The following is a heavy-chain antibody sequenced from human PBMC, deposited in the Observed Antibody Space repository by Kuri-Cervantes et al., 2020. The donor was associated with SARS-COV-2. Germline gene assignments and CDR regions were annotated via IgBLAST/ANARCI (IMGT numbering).Heavy chain of an antibody. Sequence: LSLTCAASGFTFSSYSMNWVRQAPGKGLEWVSYISSSSSTIYYADSVKGRFTISRDNAKNSLYLQMNSLRDEDTAVYYCAKDADSSGYYYFGYWGQGTLVTVSS. CDR3: AKDADSSGYYYFGY. D-gene: IGHD3-22*01. V-gene: IGHV3-48*02. CDR1: GFTFSSYS. J-gene: IGHJ4*02. CDR2: ISSSSSTI.